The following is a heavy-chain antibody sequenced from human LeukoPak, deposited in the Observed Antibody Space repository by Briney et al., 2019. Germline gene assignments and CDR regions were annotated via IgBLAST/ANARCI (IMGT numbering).Heavy chain of an antibody. CDR2: AYYSGST. J-gene: IGHJ6*02. CDR3: ASRSGRNYYGMDV. D-gene: IGHD3-10*01. CDR1: GGSISSYY. Sequence: SETLSLTCTVSGGSISSYYWTWIRQPPGKALEWLGYAYYSGSTNYNPSLKTRLTISVDTSKAQFSLTLSSVTAADTAIYYCASRSGRNYYGMDVWGQGTMVIVSS. V-gene: IGHV4-59*01.